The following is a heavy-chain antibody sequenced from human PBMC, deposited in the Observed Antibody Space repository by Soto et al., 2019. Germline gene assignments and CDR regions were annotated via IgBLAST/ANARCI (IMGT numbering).Heavy chain of an antibody. CDR3: ARGLPQRSGYYYYYYYMDV. V-gene: IGHV1-18*01. Sequence: QVQLVQSGAEVKKPGASVKVSCKASGYTFTSYGISWVRQAPGQGLEWMGWISAYNGNTNYAQKLQGRVTMTTDAATSTAYMELRSLRSDDTAVYYCARGLPQRSGYYYYYYYMDVWGKGTTVTVSS. CDR2: ISAYNGNT. J-gene: IGHJ6*03. D-gene: IGHD4-17*01. CDR1: GYTFTSYG.